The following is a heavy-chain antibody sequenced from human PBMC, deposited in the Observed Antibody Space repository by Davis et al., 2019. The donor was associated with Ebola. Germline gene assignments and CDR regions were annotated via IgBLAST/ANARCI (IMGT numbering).Heavy chain of an antibody. CDR1: GYTFTSYG. CDR2: ISAYNGNT. CDR3: AREVYYYYYGMDV. J-gene: IGHJ6*02. V-gene: IGHV1-18*01. Sequence: ASVKVSCKASGYTFTSYGISWVRQAPGQGLEWMGWISAYNGNTNYAQKLQGRVTMTRNTSISTAYMELSSLRSEDTAVYYCAREVYYYYYGMDVWGQGTTVTVSS.